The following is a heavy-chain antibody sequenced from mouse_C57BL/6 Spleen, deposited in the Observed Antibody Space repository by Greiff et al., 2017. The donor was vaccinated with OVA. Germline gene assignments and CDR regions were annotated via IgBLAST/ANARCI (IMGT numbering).Heavy chain of an antibody. V-gene: IGHV1-26*01. D-gene: IGHD1-1*01. CDR2: INPNNGGT. J-gene: IGHJ3*01. CDR3: ARGRLLRYDSWFAY. CDR1: GYTFTDYY. Sequence: EVQLQQSGPELVKPGASVKISCKASGYTFTDYYMNWVKQSHGKSLEWIGDINPNNGGTSYNQKFKGKATLTVDKSSSTAYMELRSLTSEDSAVYYCARGRLLRYDSWFAYWGQGTLVTVSA.